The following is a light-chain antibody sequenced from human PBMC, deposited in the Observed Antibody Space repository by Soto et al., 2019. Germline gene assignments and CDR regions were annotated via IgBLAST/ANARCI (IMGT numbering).Light chain of an antibody. CDR3: QQSYSSPWT. V-gene: IGKV1-39*01. J-gene: IGKJ1*01. CDR1: QSISNY. Sequence: DIQMTQSPSSLSASVGDRVTITCRASQSISNYLKWYQQKPGKAPNLLIYAPSTLQSGVPSRFSGSGSGTDCTLTISSLQAEDFATYYCQQSYSSPWTFGQGTKVDIK. CDR2: APS.